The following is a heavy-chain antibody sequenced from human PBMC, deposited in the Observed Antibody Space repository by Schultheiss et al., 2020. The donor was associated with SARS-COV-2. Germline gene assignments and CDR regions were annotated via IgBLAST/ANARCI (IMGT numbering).Heavy chain of an antibody. J-gene: IGHJ6*02. CDR1: GFTFSSYA. CDR2: IRSKANSYAT. Sequence: GGSLRLSCAASGFTFSSYAMHWVRQASGKGLEWVGRIRSKANSYATAYAASVKGRFTISRDDSKNTAYLQMNSLKTEDTAVYYCTRHERLLSWGNYYYYGMDVWGQGTTVTVSS. CDR3: TRHERLLSWGNYYYYGMDV. V-gene: IGHV3-73*01. D-gene: IGHD3-16*01.